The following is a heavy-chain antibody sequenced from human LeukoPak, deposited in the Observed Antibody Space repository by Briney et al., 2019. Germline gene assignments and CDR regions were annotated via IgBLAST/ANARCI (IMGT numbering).Heavy chain of an antibody. V-gene: IGHV1-18*01. CDR1: GYTFINYA. CDR2: ISAYNGNT. CDR3: ARDYYDSSGMGGGAFDI. J-gene: IGHJ3*02. Sequence: ASVKVSCKASGYTFINYAIHWVRQAPGQGLEWMGWISAYNGNTNYAQKLQGRVTMTTDTSTSTAYMELRSLRSDDTAVYYCARDYYDSSGMGGGAFDIWGQGAMVTVSS. D-gene: IGHD3-22*01.